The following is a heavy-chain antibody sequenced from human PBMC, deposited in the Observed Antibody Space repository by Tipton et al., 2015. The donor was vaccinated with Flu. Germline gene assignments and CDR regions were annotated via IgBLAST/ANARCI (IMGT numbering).Heavy chain of an antibody. J-gene: IGHJ4*02. V-gene: IGHV3-21*01. CDR1: GFTFSPYS. D-gene: IGHD6-19*01. CDR2: ISRNSTYK. Sequence: SLRLSCRASGFTFSPYSMNWIRQAPGKGLEWVSLISRNSTYKYYADSAKGRFTISRDNSKNALYLLINSLRAEDTAVYYCAKDGWDNSGWYPFDYWGQGALVTVSS. CDR3: AKDGWDNSGWYPFDY.